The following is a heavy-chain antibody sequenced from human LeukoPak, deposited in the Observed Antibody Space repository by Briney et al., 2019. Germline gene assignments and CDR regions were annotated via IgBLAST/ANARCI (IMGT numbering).Heavy chain of an antibody. Sequence: EASVKVSCKASGYTFTSYGISWVRQAPGQGLEWMGWISAYNGNTNYAQKLQGRVTMTTDTSTSTAYMELRSLRSDDTAVYYCARDSPIMSMAAAGDYWGQGTLVTVSS. CDR2: ISAYNGNT. CDR3: ARDSPIMSMAAAGDY. CDR1: GYTFTSYG. V-gene: IGHV1-18*01. J-gene: IGHJ4*02. D-gene: IGHD6-13*01.